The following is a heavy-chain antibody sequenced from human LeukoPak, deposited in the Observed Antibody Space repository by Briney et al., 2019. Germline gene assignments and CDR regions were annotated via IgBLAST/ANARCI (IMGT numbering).Heavy chain of an antibody. V-gene: IGHV1-8*01. CDR1: GYTLTSYD. CDR3: TRETSSRYFDY. CDR2: MNPNSGRT. J-gene: IGHJ4*02. Sequence: ASVKVSCKASGYTLTSYDINWVRQATGQGLEWMGWMNPNSGRTGYAQNFQGRITITRNTSISTAYMELSSLRSENTAVYYCTRETSSRYFDYWGQGTLVTVSS.